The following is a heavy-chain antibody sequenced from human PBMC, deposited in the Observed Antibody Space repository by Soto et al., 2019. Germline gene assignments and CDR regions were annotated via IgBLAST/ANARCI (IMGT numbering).Heavy chain of an antibody. J-gene: IGHJ4*02. V-gene: IGHV3-30-3*01. D-gene: IGHD1-26*01. Sequence: QVQLVESGGGVVQPGRSLSLSCVASGFTFNSYAMDWVRQAPGKGLEWVAFISYDGNNKYYADSVKGRFTVSRDNSKNTLYLQMNSLRAEDTAVYYCARAAEVSGSYYSLGYWGQGTLVTVSS. CDR3: ARAAEVSGSYYSLGY. CDR1: GFTFNSYA. CDR2: ISYDGNNK.